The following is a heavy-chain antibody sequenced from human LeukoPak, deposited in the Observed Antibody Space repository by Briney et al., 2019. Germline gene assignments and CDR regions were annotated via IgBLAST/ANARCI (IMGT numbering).Heavy chain of an antibody. V-gene: IGHV3-48*01. D-gene: IGHD5-18*01. CDR1: GFTFGSYS. Sequence: GGSLRLSCAASGFTFGSYSMNWVRQAPGKGLEWVSYISSGSSTMHYADSVKGRFTISRDNAKSSLFLQMNSLRAEDTAVYYCAGIPLSTTMVDYWGQGTLVTVSS. J-gene: IGHJ4*02. CDR3: AGIPLSTTMVDY. CDR2: ISSGSSTM.